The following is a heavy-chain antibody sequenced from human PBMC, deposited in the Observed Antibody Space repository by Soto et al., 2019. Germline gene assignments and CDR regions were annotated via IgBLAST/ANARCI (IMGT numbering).Heavy chain of an antibody. V-gene: IGHV4-34*01. J-gene: IGHJ3*02. CDR3: ARVTRFPDAFDI. Sequence: QVHLQQWGAGLLKPSATLSLTCGVYGGSFGTSYWAWIRQSPEKGLEWIGEINHNGDSNYNPSLKRRVTISLDMSENQFSLKLTPVAAADTAVYYCARVTRFPDAFDIWGQGTPVIVSS. CDR2: INHNGDS. CDR1: GGSFGTSY.